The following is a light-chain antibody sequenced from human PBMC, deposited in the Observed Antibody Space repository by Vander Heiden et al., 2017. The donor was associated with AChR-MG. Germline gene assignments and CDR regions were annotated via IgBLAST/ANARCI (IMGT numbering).Light chain of an antibody. V-gene: IGKV3-11*01. CDR1: QSVDSR. CDR2: DAS. CDR3: HQRSNWPIT. Sequence: EIVLTQSPATLSLSPGERATLSCRASQSVDSRLAWSQQKPGQAPRLLIFDASNRATGIPARFSGSGSGTDFTLTISSLEPEDFAVYYCHQRSNWPITFGQGTRLEIK. J-gene: IGKJ5*01.